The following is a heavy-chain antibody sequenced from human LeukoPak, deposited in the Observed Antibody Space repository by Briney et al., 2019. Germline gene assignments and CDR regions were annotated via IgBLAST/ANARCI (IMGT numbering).Heavy chain of an antibody. V-gene: IGHV4-34*01. Sequence: TSETLSLTCAVYGGSFSGYYWSWIRQPPGKGLEWIGEINHSGSTNYNPSLKSRVTISVDTSKNQFSLKLSSVTAADTAVYYCASRKLGNDYWGQGTLVTVSS. CDR3: ASRKLGNDY. J-gene: IGHJ4*02. CDR1: GGSFSGYY. CDR2: INHSGST. D-gene: IGHD7-27*01.